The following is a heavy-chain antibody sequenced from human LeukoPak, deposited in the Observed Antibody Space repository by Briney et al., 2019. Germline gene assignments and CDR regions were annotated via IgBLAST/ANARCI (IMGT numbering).Heavy chain of an antibody. CDR3: AGTYYDILTGYSPPYYFDY. D-gene: IGHD3-9*01. V-gene: IGHV4-39*07. Sequence: SETLSLTCTVSSGSISSNNHFWGWIRQPQGKGLEWIGNIDYSGSTDYNPSLKSRVTISVDTSKNQFSLKLSSVTAADTAVYYCAGTYYDILTGYSPPYYFDYWGQGTLVTVSS. CDR2: IDYSGST. J-gene: IGHJ4*02. CDR1: SGSISSNNHF.